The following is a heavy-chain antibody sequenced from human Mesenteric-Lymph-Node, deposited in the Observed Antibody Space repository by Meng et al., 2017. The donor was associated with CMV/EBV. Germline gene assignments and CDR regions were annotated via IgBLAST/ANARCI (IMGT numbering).Heavy chain of an antibody. Sequence: SLKISCAASGFTFDDYAMHWVRQAPGKGLEWVSGISWNSGSIGHADSVKGRLTISRDNAKNSLYLQMNSLRAEDTAVYYCARADVLLWFGESDYWGQGTLVTVSS. J-gene: IGHJ4*02. CDR2: ISWNSGSI. D-gene: IGHD3-10*01. V-gene: IGHV3-9*01. CDR1: GFTFDDYA. CDR3: ARADVLLWFGESDY.